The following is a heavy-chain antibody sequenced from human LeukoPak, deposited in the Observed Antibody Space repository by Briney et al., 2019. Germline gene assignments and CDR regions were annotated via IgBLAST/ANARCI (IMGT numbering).Heavy chain of an antibody. D-gene: IGHD6-19*01. CDR2: IWYDGSNK. Sequence: GGSLRLSCAASGFTFSGYGMHWVRQAPGKGLEWVAVIWYDGSNKYYADSVKGRFTISRDNSKNTLYLQMNSLRAEDTAVYYCAKDQRSSGWSVGFDVWGRGTIVTVSS. CDR1: GFTFSGYG. CDR3: AKDQRSSGWSVGFDV. J-gene: IGHJ3*01. V-gene: IGHV3-33*06.